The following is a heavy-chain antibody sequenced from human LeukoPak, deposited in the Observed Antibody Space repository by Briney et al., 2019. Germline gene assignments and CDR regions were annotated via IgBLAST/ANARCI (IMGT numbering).Heavy chain of an antibody. CDR3: ARVSTVVTYYYGMDV. Sequence: TGGSLRLSCAASGFTFSSYAMSWVRQAPGKGLEWVSAISGSGGSTYYAGSVKGRFTISRDNSKNTLYLQMNSLRAEDTAVYYCARVSTVVTYYYGMDVWGQGTTVTVSS. J-gene: IGHJ6*02. V-gene: IGHV3-23*01. CDR1: GFTFSSYA. D-gene: IGHD4-23*01. CDR2: ISGSGGST.